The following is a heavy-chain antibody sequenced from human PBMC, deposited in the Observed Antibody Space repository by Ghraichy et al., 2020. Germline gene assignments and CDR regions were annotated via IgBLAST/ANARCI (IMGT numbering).Heavy chain of an antibody. Sequence: GGSLRLSCAASGFAFSNAWMSWVRQAPGKGLEWVGRIKSETSGGTIEYAASVQHRFTISRDDSKNTLYLQMNSLKTEDTAVYYCTTNLAYWGRGTLVTVSS. J-gene: IGHJ4*02. V-gene: IGHV3-15*01. D-gene: IGHD1-14*01. CDR1: GFAFSNAW. CDR3: TTNLAY. CDR2: IKSETSGGTI.